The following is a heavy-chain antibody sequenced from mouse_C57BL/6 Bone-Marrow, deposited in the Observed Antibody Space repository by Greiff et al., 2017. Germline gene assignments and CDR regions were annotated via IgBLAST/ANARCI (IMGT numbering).Heavy chain of an antibody. Sequence: QVQLQQSGAELVRPGASVTLSCKASGYTFTDYEMHWVKQTPVHGLEWIGAIDPENGGTAYNQKFKGKAILTADKSSSTAYMELRSLTSEDAAVYYCTGTWGYFDVWGTGTTVTVSS. D-gene: IGHD4-1*01. CDR1: GYTFTDYE. CDR3: TGTWGYFDV. V-gene: IGHV1-15*01. CDR2: IDPENGGT. J-gene: IGHJ1*03.